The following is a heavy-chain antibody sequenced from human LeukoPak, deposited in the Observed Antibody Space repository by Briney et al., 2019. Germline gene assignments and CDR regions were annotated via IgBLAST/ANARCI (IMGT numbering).Heavy chain of an antibody. Sequence: PGGSLRLSCAASGFTFSSYSMNWVRQAPGKGLEWVSRINTDGSSTTYADSVKGRFTISRDNAKNTLYLQMNSLRAEDTAVYYCARVYSGAVQTFEYWGQGTLVTVSS. CDR1: GFTFSSYS. D-gene: IGHD1-26*01. CDR3: ARVYSGAVQTFEY. CDR2: INTDGSST. V-gene: IGHV3-74*01. J-gene: IGHJ4*02.